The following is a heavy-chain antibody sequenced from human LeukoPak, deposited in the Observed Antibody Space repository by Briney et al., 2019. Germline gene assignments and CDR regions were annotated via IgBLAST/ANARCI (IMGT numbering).Heavy chain of an antibody. D-gene: IGHD6-13*01. CDR3: AIHSTDPYRSN. V-gene: IGHV4-59*08. Sequence: SETVSLMCSLWCDLMRFLLGLDLRQPPGKGLEWIGYIYYRGGTNYNPSLQSRVTISVDTSKNQFSLKVTSVTAADTAVYYCAIHSTDPYRSNWGQGTLVTVSS. CDR2: IYYRGGT. CDR1: CDLMRFL. J-gene: IGHJ4*02.